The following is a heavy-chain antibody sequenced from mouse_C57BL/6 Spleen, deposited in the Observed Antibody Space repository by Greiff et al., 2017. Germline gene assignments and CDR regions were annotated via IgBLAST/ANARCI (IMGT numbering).Heavy chain of an antibody. CDR2: IDPSDSYT. V-gene: IGHV1-50*01. Sequence: QVQLQQPGAELVKPGASVKLSCKASGYTFTSYWMQWVKQRPGQGLEWIGEIDPSDSYTNYNQKFKGKATLTVDTSSSTAYMQLSSLTSEDSAVYYCARSSHYYGSSYVYFDYWGQGTTLTVSS. J-gene: IGHJ2*01. D-gene: IGHD1-1*01. CDR3: ARSSHYYGSSYVYFDY. CDR1: GYTFTSYW.